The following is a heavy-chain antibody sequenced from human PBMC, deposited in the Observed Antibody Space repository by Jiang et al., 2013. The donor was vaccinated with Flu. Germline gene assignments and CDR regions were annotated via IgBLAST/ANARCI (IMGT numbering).Heavy chain of an antibody. Sequence: GSGLVKPSQTLSLTCDVSGASITSGGYSWSWIRQPPGKGLEWIGFIHHGGSPYYTPSLASRVTISIDRSKNQLSLEVASVTAADTAIYYCARENSGAFDHWGQGTLVTVSS. J-gene: IGHJ4*02. CDR2: IHHGGSP. CDR3: ARENSGAFDH. V-gene: IGHV4-30-2*01. D-gene: IGHD4-23*01. CDR1: GASITSGGYS.